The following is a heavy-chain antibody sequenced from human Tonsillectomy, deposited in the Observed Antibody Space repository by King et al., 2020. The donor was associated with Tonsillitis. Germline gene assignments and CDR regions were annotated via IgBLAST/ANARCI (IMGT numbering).Heavy chain of an antibody. CDR1: GGSFSGYY. CDR2: INHSGST. Sequence: VQLPQWGAGLLKPSETLSLTCAVYGGSFSGYYWSWIRQPPGKGLEWIGEINHSGSTNYNPSLKSRVTISVDTSKNQFSLKLSSVTAADTAVYYCARGSIVGAPYYYYGMDVWGQGTTVTVSS. J-gene: IGHJ6*02. D-gene: IGHD1-26*01. V-gene: IGHV4-34*01. CDR3: ARGSIVGAPYYYYGMDV.